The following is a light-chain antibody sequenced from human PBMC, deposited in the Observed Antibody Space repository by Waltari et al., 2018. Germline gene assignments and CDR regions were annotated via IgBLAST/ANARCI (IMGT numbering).Light chain of an antibody. J-gene: IGKJ1*01. V-gene: IGKV1-NL1*01. CDR3: QHYYNIPRP. Sequence: TYQGVQASRDALAWYQQKPVKAPKLMRYDAARLYSRDPFRFSGSGSGTDFTLTITGLQPGAFATYYCQHYYNIPRPFGQGTKLEVK. CDR2: DAA. CDR1: QASRDA.